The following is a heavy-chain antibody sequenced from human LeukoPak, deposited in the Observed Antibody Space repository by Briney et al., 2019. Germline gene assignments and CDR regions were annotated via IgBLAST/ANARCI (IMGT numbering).Heavy chain of an antibody. CDR3: AKVSHCSSTSCSDY. J-gene: IGHJ4*02. Sequence: GGSLRLSCAASGFTFSSYGMHWVRQAPGKGLEWVAFIRYDGSNKYYADSVKGRFTISRDNSKNTPYLQMNSLRAEDTAVYYCAKVSHCSSTSCSDYWGQGTLVTVSS. V-gene: IGHV3-30*02. D-gene: IGHD2-2*01. CDR1: GFTFSSYG. CDR2: IRYDGSNK.